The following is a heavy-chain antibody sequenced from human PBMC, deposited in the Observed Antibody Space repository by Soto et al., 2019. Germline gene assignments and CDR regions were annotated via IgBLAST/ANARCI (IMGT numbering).Heavy chain of an antibody. CDR1: GYTLTELS. CDR2: FDPEDGET. Sequence: ASVKVSGKVSGYTLTELSMHCVRQAPGKGLEWMGGFDPEDGETIYAQKFQGRVTMTEDTSTDTAYMELSSLRSEDTAVYYCAGGGLWFFDYWGQGTLVTVSS. J-gene: IGHJ4*02. V-gene: IGHV1-24*01. D-gene: IGHD5-18*01. CDR3: AGGGLWFFDY.